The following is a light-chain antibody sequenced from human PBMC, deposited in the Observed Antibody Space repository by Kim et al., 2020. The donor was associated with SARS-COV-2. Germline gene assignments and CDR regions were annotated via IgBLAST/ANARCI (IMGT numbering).Light chain of an antibody. J-gene: IGKJ1*01. CDR2: GAS. CDR3: QQYENSPWT. CDR1: QSVKNN. Sequence: IVMTQSPATLSVSPGERVTLSCRASQSVKNNLAWYQQRPGQAPRLLIYGASNRATGIPDRFSGSGSGTDFTLTISRLEPEDCAVYYCQQYENSPWTFGQGTKVDIK. V-gene: IGKV3D-15*02.